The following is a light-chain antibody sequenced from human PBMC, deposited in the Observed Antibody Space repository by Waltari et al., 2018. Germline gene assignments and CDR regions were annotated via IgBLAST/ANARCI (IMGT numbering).Light chain of an antibody. V-gene: IGLV1-40*01. J-gene: IGLJ2*01. CDR1: SSNIGAGYD. CDR2: GNN. Sequence: QSVLTPPPSLSGAPGQRVTISCPGSSSNIGAGYDVHWYQHLPGTAPKLLIYGNNNRPSGVPDRFSASKSGASASLAITGLQSEDEAVYYCQSYDRRLSVVVFGGGTKLTVL. CDR3: QSYDRRLSVVV.